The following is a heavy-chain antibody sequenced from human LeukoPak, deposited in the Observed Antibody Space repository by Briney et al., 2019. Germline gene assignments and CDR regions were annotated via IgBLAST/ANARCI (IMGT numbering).Heavy chain of an antibody. D-gene: IGHD3-10*02. J-gene: IGHJ4*02. CDR2: IYYSGST. CDR1: GGSISSSSYY. V-gene: IGHV4-39*07. Sequence: SETLSLTCTVSGGSISSSSYYWGWIRQPPGKGLEWIGSIYYSGSTYYNPSLKSRVTISVDTSKNQFSLKLSSVTAADTAVYYCARGRDYYDRGAGGYWGQGTLVTVSS. CDR3: ARGRDYYDRGAGGY.